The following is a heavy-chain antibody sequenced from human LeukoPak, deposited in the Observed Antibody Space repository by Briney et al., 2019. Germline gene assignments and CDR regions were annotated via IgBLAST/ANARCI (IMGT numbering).Heavy chain of an antibody. D-gene: IGHD2-15*01. CDR2: INHSGST. CDR3: ARGSGSSNPIDY. V-gene: IGHV4-34*01. CDR1: GGSFSGYY. J-gene: IGHJ4*02. Sequence: SETLSLTCAVYGGSFSGYYWSWIRQPPGKGLEWIGEINHSGSTNYNPSLKSRVTISVDTSKNQSSLKLSSVTAADTAVYYCARGSGSSNPIDYWGQGTLVTVSS.